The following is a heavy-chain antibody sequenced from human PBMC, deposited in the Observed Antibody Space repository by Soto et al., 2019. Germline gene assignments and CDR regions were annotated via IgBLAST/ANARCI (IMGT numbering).Heavy chain of an antibody. CDR1: GGSISSYY. CDR3: ARAADRELSPYYFDY. V-gene: IGHV4-59*08. J-gene: IGHJ4*02. CDR2: IYYSGST. D-gene: IGHD1-7*01. Sequence: SETLSLTCTVSGGSISSYYWSWIRQPPGKGLEWIGYIYYSGSTNYNPSLKSRVTISVDTSKNQFSLKLSSVTAADTAVYYCARAADRELSPYYFDYWGQGTLVTVSS.